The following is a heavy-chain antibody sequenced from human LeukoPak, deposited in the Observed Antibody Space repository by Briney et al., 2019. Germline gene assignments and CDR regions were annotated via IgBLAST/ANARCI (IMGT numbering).Heavy chain of an antibody. CDR3: ARRERMNYYDSSGNSNWFDP. Sequence: NSSETLSLTCAVYGGSFSGYYWSWIRQPPGKGLEWIGEINHSGSTNYNPSLKSRVTISVDTSKNQFSLKLSSVTAADTAVYYCARRERMNYYDSSGNSNWFDPWGQGTLVTVSS. D-gene: IGHD3-22*01. CDR2: INHSGST. V-gene: IGHV4-34*01. J-gene: IGHJ5*02. CDR1: GGSFSGYY.